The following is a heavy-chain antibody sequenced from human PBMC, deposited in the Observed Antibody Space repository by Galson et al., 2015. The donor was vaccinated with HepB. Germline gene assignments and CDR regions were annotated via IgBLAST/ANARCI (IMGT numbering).Heavy chain of an antibody. CDR3: AREDNWNYWVY. D-gene: IGHD1-7*01. Sequence: SLRLSCAASGFTFANYGLHWVRQAPGKGLEWVALISYDGSDKKYADSVKGRFTVSRDNSKNTLYLQLHSVRTEDTAVYYCAREDNWNYWVYWGQGTLVTVSS. V-gene: IGHV3-30*03. CDR2: ISYDGSDK. J-gene: IGHJ4*02. CDR1: GFTFANYG.